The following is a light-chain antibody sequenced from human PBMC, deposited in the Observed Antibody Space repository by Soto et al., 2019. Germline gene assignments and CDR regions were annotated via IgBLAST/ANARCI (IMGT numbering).Light chain of an antibody. CDR3: QQLNSYPLT. CDR1: QSISSY. CDR2: AAS. J-gene: IGKJ4*01. Sequence: DIQMTQSPASLSASIGDRVTITCRASQSISSYLNWYQQKPGKAPKLLIYAASTLQSGVPSRFSGSGSGTDFTLTISSLQPEDFATYYCQQLNSYPLTFAGGTKVDI. V-gene: IGKV1-39*01.